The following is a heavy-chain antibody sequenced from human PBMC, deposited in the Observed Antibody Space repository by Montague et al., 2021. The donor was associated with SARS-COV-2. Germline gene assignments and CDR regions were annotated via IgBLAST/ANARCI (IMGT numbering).Heavy chain of an antibody. D-gene: IGHD3-3*01. Sequence: SETLSLTCTVSGGSISSYYWSWIRQPPGKRLEWIGYIYYSGSTNXXPSLKSRVTISVDTSKNQFSLKLSSVTAADTAVYYCARQRRYQLPITIFGVVMADACDIWGQGTMVTVSS. CDR1: GGSISSYY. CDR3: ARQRRYQLPITIFGVVMADACDI. CDR2: IYYSGST. V-gene: IGHV4-59*08. J-gene: IGHJ3*02.